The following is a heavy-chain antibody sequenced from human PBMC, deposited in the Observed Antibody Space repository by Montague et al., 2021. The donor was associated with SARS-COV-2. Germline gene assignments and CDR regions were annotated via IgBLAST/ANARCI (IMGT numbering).Heavy chain of an antibody. CDR1: GFTFSNYA. CDR3: AKFQWFELGALDI. J-gene: IGHJ3*02. V-gene: IGHV3-23*03. Sequence: SLRLSCAASGFTFSNYAVSWVRQAPGKGLEWVSVTYSGDSSTYYADFVQGRFTISRDNSKNTLYLQMNSLRAEDTAVYYCAKFQWFELGALDIWGQGTMVTVSS. D-gene: IGHD3-10*01. CDR2: TYSGDSST.